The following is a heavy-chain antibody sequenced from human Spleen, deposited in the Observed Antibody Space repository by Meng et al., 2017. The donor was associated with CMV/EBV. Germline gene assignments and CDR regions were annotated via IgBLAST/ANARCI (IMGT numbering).Heavy chain of an antibody. D-gene: IGHD3-10*01. V-gene: IGHV3-7*05. Sequence: CTASGVTFSGDCISWVRQAPGEGLEWVANINPTGSEINYVDTVKGRVTISTDNSTNTVYLQMNSLRSEDTAVYYCARERDLGPVLDSWGQGTLVTVSS. J-gene: IGHJ4*02. CDR2: INPTGSEI. CDR3: ARERDLGPVLDS. CDR1: GVTFSGDC.